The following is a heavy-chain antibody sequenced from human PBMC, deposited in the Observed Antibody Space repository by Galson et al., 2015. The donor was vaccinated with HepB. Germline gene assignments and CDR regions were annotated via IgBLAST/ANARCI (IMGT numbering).Heavy chain of an antibody. CDR2: ISGSGGST. CDR3: AKGAEWIQLRGGFDY. J-gene: IGHJ4*02. CDR1: GFTFSSYA. V-gene: IGHV3-23*01. D-gene: IGHD5-18*01. Sequence: SLRLSCAASGFTFSSYAMSWVRQAPGKGLEWVSAISGSGGSTYYADSAKGRFTISRDNSKNTLYLQMNSLRAEDTAVYYCAKGAEWIQLRGGFDYWGQGTLVTVSS.